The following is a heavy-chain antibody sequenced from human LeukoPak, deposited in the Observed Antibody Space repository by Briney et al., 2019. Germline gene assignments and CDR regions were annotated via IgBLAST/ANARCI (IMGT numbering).Heavy chain of an antibody. J-gene: IGHJ4*02. CDR2: TSKDGSDT. CDR3: VRGGYSGSYYRFS. V-gene: IGHV3-74*01. CDR1: GFTFSDYW. Sequence: GGSLILSCAASGFTFSDYWMHWVRQGPGKGPEWLSRTSKDGSDTFYADAAKGRFTASRDNAKNTIYLQVTNVRPDDTAVYYCVRGGYSGSYYRFSWGQGTVVTVAS. D-gene: IGHD6-25*01.